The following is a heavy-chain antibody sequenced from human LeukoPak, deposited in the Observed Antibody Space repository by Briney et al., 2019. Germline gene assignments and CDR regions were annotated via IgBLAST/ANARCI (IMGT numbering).Heavy chain of an antibody. CDR3: ARFTDNGSPFDY. D-gene: IGHD3-10*01. CDR1: GFTLSSYS. Sequence: GGSLRLSCVASGFTLSSYSMNWVRQAPGKGLEWVGRIRSKTNNYATAYTASVKGRFTISRDDAKNTAYLQMNSLKTEDTAVYYCARFTDNGSPFDYWGQGILVTVSS. J-gene: IGHJ4*02. CDR2: IRSKTNNYAT. V-gene: IGHV3-73*01.